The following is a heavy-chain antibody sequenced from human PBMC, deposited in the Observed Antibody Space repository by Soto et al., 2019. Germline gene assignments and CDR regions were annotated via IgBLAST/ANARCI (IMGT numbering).Heavy chain of an antibody. CDR1: GFTFSSYS. V-gene: IGHV3-21*01. D-gene: IGHD6-13*01. CDR2: ISSSSSYI. J-gene: IGHJ4*02. Sequence: EVQLVESGGGLVKPGGSLRLSCAASGFTFSSYSMNWVRQAPGKGLEWVSSISSSSSYIYCADSVKGRFTISRDNAKNSLYLQMNSLRAEDTAVYYCARELPAAGTTFDYWGQGTLVTVSS. CDR3: ARELPAAGTTFDY.